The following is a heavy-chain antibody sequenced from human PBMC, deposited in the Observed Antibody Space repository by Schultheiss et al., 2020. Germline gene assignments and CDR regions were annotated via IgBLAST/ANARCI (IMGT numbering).Heavy chain of an antibody. Sequence: GESLKISCAASGFTFSSYAMSWVRQAPGKGLEWVAFIRYDGSNKYYADSVKGRFTISRDNSKNTLYLQMNSLRAEDTAVYYCARDPQYSSSWYFYFDYWGQGTLVTVSS. J-gene: IGHJ4*02. CDR3: ARDPQYSSSWYFYFDY. CDR1: GFTFSSYA. V-gene: IGHV3-30*02. D-gene: IGHD6-13*01. CDR2: IRYDGSNK.